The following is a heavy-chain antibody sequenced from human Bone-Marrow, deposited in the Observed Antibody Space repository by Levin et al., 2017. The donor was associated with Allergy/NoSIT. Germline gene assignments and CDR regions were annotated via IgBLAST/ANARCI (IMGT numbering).Heavy chain of an antibody. D-gene: IGHD6-13*01. CDR2: ISYDGDFT. V-gene: IGHV3-30*03. CDR1: GFSFRSYG. CDR3: AREGSWSSTWLGNYYFDC. J-gene: IGHJ4*02. Sequence: PGGSLRLSCAASGFSFRSYGMHWVRQAPGKGLEWVGLISYDGDFTFYGDSVKGRFTISRDNSNNTLFLQMDSLSAEDTAVYYCAREGSWSSTWLGNYYFDCWGQGTLVTVSS.